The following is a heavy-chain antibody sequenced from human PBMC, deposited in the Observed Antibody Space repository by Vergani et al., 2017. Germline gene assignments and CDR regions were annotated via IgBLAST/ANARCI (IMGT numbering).Heavy chain of an antibody. CDR1: GGSISSYY. J-gene: IGHJ4*02. CDR3: ASYGEYSGYDFVY. D-gene: IGHD5-12*01. CDR2: IYYSGST. V-gene: IGHV4-59*01. Sequence: QVQLQESGPGLVKPSETLSLTCTVSGGSISSYYWSWIRQPPGKGLEWIGYIYYSGSTNYNPSLKSRVTISVDTSKNQFSLKLSSVTAADTAVYYCASYGEYSGYDFVYWGQGTLVTVSS.